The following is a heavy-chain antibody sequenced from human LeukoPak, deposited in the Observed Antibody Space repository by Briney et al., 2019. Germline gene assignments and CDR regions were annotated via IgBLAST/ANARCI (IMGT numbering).Heavy chain of an antibody. CDR1: GYSISSGYY. D-gene: IGHD3-22*01. Sequence: SETLSLTCAVSGYSISSGYYWGWIRQPPGKGLEWIGSIYHSGSTYYNPSLKSRVTISVDTSKNQFSLKLSSATAADTAVYYCARHGDSSGYFVYWGQGTLVTVSS. V-gene: IGHV4-38-2*01. J-gene: IGHJ4*02. CDR3: ARHGDSSGYFVY. CDR2: IYHSGST.